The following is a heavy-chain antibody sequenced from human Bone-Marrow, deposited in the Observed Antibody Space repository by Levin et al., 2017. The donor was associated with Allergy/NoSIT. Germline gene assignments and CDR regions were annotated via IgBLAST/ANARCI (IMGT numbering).Heavy chain of an antibody. CDR2: IYYSGNT. D-gene: IGHD5-12*01. CDR1: GGSISGGGYY. Sequence: SETLSLTCTVSGGSISGGGYYWSWIRQHPGTGLEWIGYIYYSGNTYYNPSLKSRVIISVVTSKNQLSLKLTSLTVADTAVYYCARFNGYDFDYWGQGTLVTVSS. CDR3: ARFNGYDFDY. V-gene: IGHV4-31*03. J-gene: IGHJ4*02.